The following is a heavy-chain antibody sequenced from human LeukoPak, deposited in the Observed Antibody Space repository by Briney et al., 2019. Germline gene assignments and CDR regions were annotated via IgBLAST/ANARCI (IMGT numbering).Heavy chain of an antibody. V-gene: IGHV3-23*01. CDR3: ARDTTSVYGMDV. D-gene: IGHD1-26*01. Sequence: GGSLRLSCAASGITFSSYGLIWVRQAPGKGLEWVSGISGGGGNPSYTDSVKGRFTISRDNSKNTLYLQMNSLRAEDTAVYYCARDTTSVYGMDVWGQGTTVTVSS. CDR2: ISGGGGNP. J-gene: IGHJ6*02. CDR1: GITFSSYG.